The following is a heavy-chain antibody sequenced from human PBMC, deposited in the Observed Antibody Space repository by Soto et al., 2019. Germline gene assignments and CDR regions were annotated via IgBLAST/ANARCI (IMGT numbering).Heavy chain of an antibody. CDR1: GYTFSSYG. J-gene: IGHJ5*02. CDR2: ISIESGNR. V-gene: IGHV1-18*04. CDR3: ARDQVAVAGADHWFDP. Sequence: GASVKVSCKASGYTFSSYGISWVRQAPGQGLEWMGWISIESGNRNLAQKFQGRVSLTTEKSTRTAYMEMRSLRPDDTAVYYCARDQVAVAGADHWFDPWGQGTQVTVPQ. D-gene: IGHD6-19*01.